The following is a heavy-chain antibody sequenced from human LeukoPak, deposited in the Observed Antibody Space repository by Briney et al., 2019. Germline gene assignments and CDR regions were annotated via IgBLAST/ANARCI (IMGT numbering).Heavy chain of an antibody. D-gene: IGHD5-24*01. CDR3: AKNGDSERWLQPKFVTH. Sequence: GGSLRLSCAASGFTFDDYAMHWVRQAPGKGLEWVSGISWNSSTINYADSVKGRFTMSRDNSKNTLYLQMNSLRAEDTAVYYCAKNGDSERWLQPKFVTHWGQGTLVTVSS. J-gene: IGHJ4*02. CDR1: GFTFDDYA. CDR2: ISWNSSTI. V-gene: IGHV3-9*01.